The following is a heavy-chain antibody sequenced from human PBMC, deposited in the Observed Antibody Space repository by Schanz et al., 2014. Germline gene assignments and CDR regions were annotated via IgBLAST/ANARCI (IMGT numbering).Heavy chain of an antibody. CDR2: TIGSGSSV. CDR3: AKDGRLPYYGTGSDFDY. Sequence: EVQLLESGGGLVQPGGSLRLSCAASGFTFSIYGMSWVRQAPGKGLEWVSRTIGSGSSVFYADSVKGRFTISRDNLKNTVYLQMNSLRAGDTAVYYCAKDGRLPYYGTGSDFDYWGQGTLVAVSS. CDR1: GFTFSIYG. J-gene: IGHJ4*02. V-gene: IGHV3-23*01. D-gene: IGHD3-22*01.